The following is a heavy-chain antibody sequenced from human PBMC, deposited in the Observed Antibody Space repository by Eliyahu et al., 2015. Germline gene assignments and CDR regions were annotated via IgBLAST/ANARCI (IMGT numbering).Heavy chain of an antibody. J-gene: IGHJ4*02. CDR3: ASGLVVTTSHRGFDV. CDR1: GSAFDSFA. Sequence: QVQLVQSGAEVKKPGSSVXLSCXTSGSAFDSFAISWVRQAXGHGLEWLGRIIIVLDRPNYAQSFRGRVTVTADKSTNTVYMDLNSLRSEDTATXYCASGLVVTTSHRGFDVWGQGTAVTVSS. D-gene: IGHD2-21*02. V-gene: IGHV1-69*04. CDR2: IIIVLDRP.